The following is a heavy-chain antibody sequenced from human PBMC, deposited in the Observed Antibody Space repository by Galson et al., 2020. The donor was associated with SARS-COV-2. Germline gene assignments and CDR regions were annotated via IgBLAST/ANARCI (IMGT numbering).Heavy chain of an antibody. Sequence: GESLQISCVASGITFSNAWMSWVRQAPRKGLEWVGRVKREIDGGTTDYAVVVKGRFTISRDDSQSTLFLQMNSLKTEDTAVYFCTTEDYGGNYGMDVWGQGTTVTVSS. D-gene: IGHD4-17*01. CDR3: TTEDYGGNYGMDV. J-gene: IGHJ6*02. CDR1: GITFSNAW. V-gene: IGHV3-15*01. CDR2: VKREIDGGTT.